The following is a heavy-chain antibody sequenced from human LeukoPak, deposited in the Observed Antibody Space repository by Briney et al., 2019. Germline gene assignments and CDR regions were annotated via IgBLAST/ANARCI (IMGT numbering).Heavy chain of an antibody. CDR1: GYTFTCYD. Sequence: ASVKVSCKASGYTFTCYDINGVRQATGQGLEWMGWMNPNSGNAGYAQKFQGRVTIIRNTSISTVYLELSSLRSEDTAVYYCARGGYYSSSSRFHYWGQGSLVTVSS. CDR3: ARGGYYSSSSRFHY. J-gene: IGHJ4*02. CDR2: MNPNSGNA. V-gene: IGHV1-8*01. D-gene: IGHD3-22*01.